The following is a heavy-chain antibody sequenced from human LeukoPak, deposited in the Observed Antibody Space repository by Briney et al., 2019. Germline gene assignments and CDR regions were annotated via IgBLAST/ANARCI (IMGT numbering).Heavy chain of an antibody. CDR2: ISAYNGNT. D-gene: IGHD4-17*01. V-gene: IGHV1-18*01. Sequence: ASVKVSCKASGGTFSSYAISWVRQAPGQGLEWMGWISAYNGNTNYAQKLQGRVTMTTDTSTSTAYMELRSLRSDDTAVYYCARDGDYGLNWFDPWGQGTLVTVSS. CDR3: ARDGDYGLNWFDP. J-gene: IGHJ5*02. CDR1: GGTFSSYA.